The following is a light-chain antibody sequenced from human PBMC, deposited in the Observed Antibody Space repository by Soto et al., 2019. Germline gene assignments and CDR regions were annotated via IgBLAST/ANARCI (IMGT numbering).Light chain of an antibody. CDR3: QQYSNSPPKFT. Sequence: EIVLTQSPGTLSLSPGERATLSCRASQSISSSYLAWYQQRPGQAPRLLIFGASYRATGIPDRFSGSGSGTDFTLTISRLEPEDFAVYYCQQYSNSPPKFTFGPGTRVDSK. V-gene: IGKV3-20*01. CDR2: GAS. J-gene: IGKJ3*01. CDR1: QSISSSY.